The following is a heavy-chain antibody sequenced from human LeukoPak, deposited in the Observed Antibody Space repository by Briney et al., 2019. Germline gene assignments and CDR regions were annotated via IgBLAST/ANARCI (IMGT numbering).Heavy chain of an antibody. J-gene: IGHJ4*02. CDR2: ISSSGSTI. CDR3: ARSPYYYDSSGYGVLDY. CDR1: GFTFSDYY. D-gene: IGHD3-22*01. Sequence: GGSLRLSCAASGFTFSDYYMSWIRQAPGKGLECVSYISSSGSTIYYADSVKGRFTISRDNAKNSPYLQMNSLRAEDTAVYYCARSPYYYDSSGYGVLDYWGQGTLVTVSS. V-gene: IGHV3-11*01.